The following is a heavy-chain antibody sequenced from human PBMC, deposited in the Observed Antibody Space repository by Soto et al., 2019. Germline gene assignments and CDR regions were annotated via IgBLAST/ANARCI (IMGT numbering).Heavy chain of an antibody. Sequence: ASVKVSCKASGYTFTGYYMHWVRQAPGQGLEWMGWINPNSGGTNYAQKFQGWVTMTRDTSISTAYMELSRLRSEDTAVYYCARDEHSGYWLSFYFDYWGQGTLVTVSS. V-gene: IGHV1-2*04. J-gene: IGHJ4*02. CDR1: GYTFTGYY. CDR3: ARDEHSGYWLSFYFDY. CDR2: INPNSGGT. D-gene: IGHD5-12*01.